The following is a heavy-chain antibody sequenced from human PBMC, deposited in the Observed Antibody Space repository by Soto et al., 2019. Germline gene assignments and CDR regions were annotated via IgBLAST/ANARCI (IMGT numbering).Heavy chain of an antibody. CDR1: GYTFTSYG. Sequence: QVQLVQSGAEVKKPGASVKVSCKASGYTFTSYGISWVRQAPGQGLEWMGWISAYNGNTNYAQKLQDRVTMTTDTPTSTAYMELRCLGSDDTAVYYWARRYYYDSSRYFGDYGGQGTLVTVSS. V-gene: IGHV1-18*01. CDR2: ISAYNGNT. CDR3: ARRYYYDSSRYFGDY. D-gene: IGHD3-22*01. J-gene: IGHJ4*02.